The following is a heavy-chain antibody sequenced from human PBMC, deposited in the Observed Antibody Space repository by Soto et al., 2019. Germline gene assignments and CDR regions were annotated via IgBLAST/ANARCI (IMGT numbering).Heavy chain of an antibody. CDR3: ARDWYYGSGSYRWFDP. V-gene: IGHV1-18*01. Sequence: ASVKVSCKASGYTFTSYGISWVRQAPGQGLEWMGWISAYNGNTNYAQKLQGRVTMTTDTSTSTAYMELRSLRSDDTAVYYCARDWYYGSGSYRWFDPWGQGTLVTVSS. CDR1: GYTFTSYG. CDR2: ISAYNGNT. D-gene: IGHD3-10*01. J-gene: IGHJ5*02.